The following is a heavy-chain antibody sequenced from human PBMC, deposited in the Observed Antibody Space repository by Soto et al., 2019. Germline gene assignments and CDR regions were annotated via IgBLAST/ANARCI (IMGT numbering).Heavy chain of an antibody. CDR3: AKTITTNSGDSRGRGALVDY. J-gene: IGHJ4*02. V-gene: IGHV3-30*18. Sequence: QVQLVESGGGVVQPGRSLRLSCAASGFTFSIYGMHWVRQPPGKGLEWVAVISSDGKSEHYADPVKGRFSISRDNSKNTLSLQMNSLRVEDTAVYYCAKTITTNSGDSRGRGALVDYWGQGTLVTVSS. D-gene: IGHD3-22*01. CDR1: GFTFSIYG. CDR2: ISSDGKSE.